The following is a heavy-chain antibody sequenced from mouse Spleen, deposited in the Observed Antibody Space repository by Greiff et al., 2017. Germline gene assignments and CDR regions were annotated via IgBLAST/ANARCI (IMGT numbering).Heavy chain of an antibody. CDR3: ARGYYGNYVGY. CDR1: GFNIKDTY. V-gene: IGHV14-3*02. Sequence: EVQLQQSGAELVKPGASVKLSCTASGFNIKDTYMHWVKQRPEQGLEWIGRIDPANGNTKYDPKFQGKATITADTSSNTAYLQLSSLTSEDTAVYYCARGYYGNYVGYWGQGTTLTVSS. CDR2: IDPANGNT. J-gene: IGHJ2*01. D-gene: IGHD2-1*01.